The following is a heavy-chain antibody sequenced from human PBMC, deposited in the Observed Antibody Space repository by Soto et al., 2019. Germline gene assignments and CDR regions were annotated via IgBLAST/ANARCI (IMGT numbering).Heavy chain of an antibody. CDR3: TSSNYYDSSGYGY. V-gene: IGHV3-73*01. J-gene: IGHJ4*02. D-gene: IGHD3-22*01. CDR2: IRSKANSYAT. Sequence: PGGSLRLSCAASGFTFSGSAMHWVRQASGKGLEWVGRIRSKANSYATAYAASVKGRFTISRDDSKNTAYLQMNSLKTEDTAVYYCTSSNYYDSSGYGYWGQGTLVTVSS. CDR1: GFTFSGSA.